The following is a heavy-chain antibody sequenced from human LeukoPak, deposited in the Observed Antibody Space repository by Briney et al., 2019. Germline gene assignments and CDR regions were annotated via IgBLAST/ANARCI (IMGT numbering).Heavy chain of an antibody. V-gene: IGHV3-30*02. CDR2: IRYDGSNK. D-gene: IGHD3-3*01. CDR3: AKSTSSLYDFWSGYVDY. CDR1: GFTFSSYG. J-gene: IGHJ4*02. Sequence: GGSLRLSCAASGFTFSSYGMHWVRQAPGKGLEWVAFIRYDGSNKYYADSVKGRFTISRDSSKNTLYLQMNSLRAEDTAVYYCAKSTSSLYDFWSGYVDYWGQGTLVTVSS.